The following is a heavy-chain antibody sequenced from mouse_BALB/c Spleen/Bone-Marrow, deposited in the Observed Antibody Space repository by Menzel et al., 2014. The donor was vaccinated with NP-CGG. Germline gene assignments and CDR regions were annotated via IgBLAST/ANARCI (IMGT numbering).Heavy chain of an antibody. CDR3: ARYRGGLLHDY. CDR1: GYSFTDYY. CDR2: IRNNSNGYRT. J-gene: IGHJ2*01. D-gene: IGHD1-1*01. V-gene: IGHV7-3*02. Sequence: EVKVVESGGGLVQPGASLRISCATSGYSFTDYYMSWVSQPPGKTLEWLGFIRNNSNGYRTEYNVSVKGTFTISRANTQSNMHLQRITSEDDDSSSCSWARYRGGLLHDYWGQGTTLTVSS.